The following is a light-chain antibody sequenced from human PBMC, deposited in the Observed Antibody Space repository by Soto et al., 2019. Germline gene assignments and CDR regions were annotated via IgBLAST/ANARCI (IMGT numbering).Light chain of an antibody. Sequence: QSALTQPASVSGSPGQSITITCTGTSNDVGGYNSASWYQQHPGKAPKLIIYEVTNRPSRISNRFSGSKSGNTASLTISGLQAEDEADYYCSSYTTSSSLVFGGGTKLTVL. V-gene: IGLV2-14*01. CDR1: SNDVGGYNS. CDR3: SSYTTSSSLV. J-gene: IGLJ2*01. CDR2: EVT.